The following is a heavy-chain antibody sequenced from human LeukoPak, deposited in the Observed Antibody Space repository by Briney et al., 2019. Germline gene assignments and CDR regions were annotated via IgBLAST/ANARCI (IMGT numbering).Heavy chain of an antibody. D-gene: IGHD6-13*01. V-gene: IGHV7-4-1*02. Sequence: ASVKVSCKASGYTFTNYAMNWVRQAPGQGLERMGWINTNTGNPTYAQGFTGRFVFSLDTSVSTAYLQISSLKAEDTAVYYCARSSVGSSWPRGWFDPWGQGTLVTVSS. CDR3: ARSSVGSSWPRGWFDP. CDR2: INTNTGNP. CDR1: GYTFTNYA. J-gene: IGHJ5*02.